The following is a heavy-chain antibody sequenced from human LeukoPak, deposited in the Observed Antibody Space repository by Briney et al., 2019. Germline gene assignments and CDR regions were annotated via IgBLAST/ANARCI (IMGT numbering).Heavy chain of an antibody. CDR1: GLAFDYYA. CDR2: IIWNSGSI. CDR3: AKDIRLGATFGDYFDY. V-gene: IGHV3-9*01. Sequence: GRSLRLSCAASGLAFDYYAMHWGRRAPGKGLGWGSGIIWNSGSIGYADSVKGRFTISRDNAKNSLYLQMNSLRAEDTALYYCAKDIRLGATFGDYFDYWGQGTLVTVSS. D-gene: IGHD1-26*01. J-gene: IGHJ4*02.